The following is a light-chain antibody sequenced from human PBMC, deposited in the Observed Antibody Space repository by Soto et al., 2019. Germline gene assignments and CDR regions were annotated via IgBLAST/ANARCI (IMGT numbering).Light chain of an antibody. CDR2: AAP. CDR1: QGISTY. J-gene: IGKJ3*01. Sequence: DIQLTQSPSFLSASVGDRVTITCRASQGISTYLAWYQQKPGKAPSRLIYAAPTLQSGVPSRFSGSGSGTEFTLTISSLQPEDFATYYCQQVNTYTFGPGTKVNIK. V-gene: IGKV1-9*01. CDR3: QQVNTYT.